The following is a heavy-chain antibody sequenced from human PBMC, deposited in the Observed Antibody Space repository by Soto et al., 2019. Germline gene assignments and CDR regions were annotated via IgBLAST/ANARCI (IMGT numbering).Heavy chain of an antibody. Sequence: GGSLRLSCAASGFTFDDYAMHWVRQAPGKGLEWVSGINWNSGSIGYADSVKGRFTISRDNAKTSLYLQMSSLRAEDTALYYCAKDRGSGSYAANYYYYGMDVWGQGTSVTVSS. D-gene: IGHD3-10*01. J-gene: IGHJ6*02. V-gene: IGHV3-9*01. CDR3: AKDRGSGSYAANYYYYGMDV. CDR1: GFTFDDYA. CDR2: INWNSGSI.